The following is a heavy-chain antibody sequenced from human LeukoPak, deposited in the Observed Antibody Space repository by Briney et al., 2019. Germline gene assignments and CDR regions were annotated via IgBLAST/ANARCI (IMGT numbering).Heavy chain of an antibody. J-gene: IGHJ5*02. CDR1: GFTFSSYW. Sequence: SGGSLRLSCAASGFTFSSYWMHWVRQVPGKGLVWVSRINSEGTSTNYADSVKGRFTISRDNAKNTMYLQMNSLRADDTAVYYCARDSGTELWDNWLDTWGQGTLVTVSS. CDR3: ARDSGTELWDNWLDT. D-gene: IGHD3-10*01. V-gene: IGHV3-74*01. CDR2: INSEGTST.